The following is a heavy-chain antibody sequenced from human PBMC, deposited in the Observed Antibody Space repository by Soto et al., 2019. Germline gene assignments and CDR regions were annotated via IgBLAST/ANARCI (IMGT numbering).Heavy chain of an antibody. V-gene: IGHV4-61*01. J-gene: IGHJ4*02. CDR2: IYYSGST. D-gene: IGHD3-16*02. CDR3: ARSNYVWGSYRYYYFDY. CDR1: GGSVSSGSYY. Sequence: SETLSLTCVVSGGSVSSGSYYWSWIRQPPGKGLEWIGYIYYSGSTNYNPSLKSRVTISVDTSKNQFSLKLSSVTAADTAVYYCARSNYVWGSYRYYYFDYWGQGTLVTVSS.